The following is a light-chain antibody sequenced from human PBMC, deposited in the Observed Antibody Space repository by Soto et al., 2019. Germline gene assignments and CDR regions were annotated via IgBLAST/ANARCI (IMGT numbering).Light chain of an antibody. J-gene: IGKJ4*01. CDR3: LQDYNYPFT. Sequence: IHWTHSPSSLSASVLYRVTITCLSVQVISRYLSLYQQKPGKAPMLLIYASSTLLSGVPSRFSGSGSGADFTLTITSLQPEDFATYYCLQDYNYPFTFGGGTKVDIK. V-gene: IGKV1-6*01. CDR2: ASS. CDR1: QVISRY.